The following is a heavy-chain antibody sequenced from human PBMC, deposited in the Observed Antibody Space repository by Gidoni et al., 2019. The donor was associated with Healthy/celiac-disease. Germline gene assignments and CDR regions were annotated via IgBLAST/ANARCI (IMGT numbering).Heavy chain of an antibody. CDR1: GGTFSSYD. J-gene: IGHJ6*02. CDR3: ARDLSTMVRGVIRGGGMDV. CDR2: IIPIFGTA. V-gene: IGHV1-69*06. D-gene: IGHD3-10*01. Sequence: QVQLVQSGAEVKKPGSSVKVSCKASGGTFSSYDISWVRQAPGQGLEWMGGIIPIFGTANYAQKFQGRVTITADKSTSTAYMGLSSLRSEDTAVYYCARDLSTMVRGVIRGGGMDVWGQGTTVTVSS.